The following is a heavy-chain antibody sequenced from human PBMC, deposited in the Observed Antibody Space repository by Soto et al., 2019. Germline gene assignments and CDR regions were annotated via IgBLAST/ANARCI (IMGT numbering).Heavy chain of an antibody. CDR3: ARDWVATCYFDY. V-gene: IGHV3-11*01. CDR1: GFTFSNYY. Sequence: GGSLRLSCAASGFTFSNYYMSWIRQAPGKGLEWVSYISSSGSTIYYADSVKGRFTISRDNAKNSLYLQMNSLRAEDTAVYYCARDWVATCYFDYWGQGTLVTVSS. D-gene: IGHD5-12*01. CDR2: ISSSGSTI. J-gene: IGHJ4*02.